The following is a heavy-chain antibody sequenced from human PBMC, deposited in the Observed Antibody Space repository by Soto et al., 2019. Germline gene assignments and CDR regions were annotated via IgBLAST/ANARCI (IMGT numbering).Heavy chain of an antibody. D-gene: IGHD3-10*01. CDR2: ISGSGGST. CDR1: GFTFSSYA. J-gene: IGHJ6*02. CDR3: AKDISSESRTWMDV. V-gene: IGHV3-23*01. Sequence: GGSLRLSCAASGFTFSSYAMSWVRQAPGKGLEWVSAISGSGGSTYYADSVKGRFTISRDNSKNTLYLQMNSLRAEDTAVYYCAKDISSESRTWMDVWGQGTTVTVSS.